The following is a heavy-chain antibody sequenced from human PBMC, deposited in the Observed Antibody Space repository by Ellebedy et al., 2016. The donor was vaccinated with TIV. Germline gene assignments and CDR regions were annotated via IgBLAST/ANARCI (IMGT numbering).Heavy chain of an antibody. CDR3: ARWTYYYDSSGYGY. D-gene: IGHD3-22*01. Sequence: ASVKVSCKASGYTFTGYYMHWVRQAPGQGLEWMGWINPNSGGTNYAQKFQGRVTMTRDTSISTAYMELSRLRSDDTAVYYCARWTYYYDSSGYGYWGQGTLVTVSS. CDR2: INPNSGGT. CDR1: GYTFTGYY. J-gene: IGHJ4*02. V-gene: IGHV1-2*02.